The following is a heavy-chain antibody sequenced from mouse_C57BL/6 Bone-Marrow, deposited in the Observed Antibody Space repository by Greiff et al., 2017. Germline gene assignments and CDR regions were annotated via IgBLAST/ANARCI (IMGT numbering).Heavy chain of an antibody. V-gene: IGHV1-9*01. CDR3: ARAGTGFAY. J-gene: IGHJ3*01. CDR1: GYTFTGYW. CDR2: LLPGSGST. D-gene: IGHD3-3*01. Sequence: QVQLQQSGAELMKPGASVKLSCKATGYTFTGYWIEWVKQRPGHGLEWIGELLPGSGSTNYNEKFKGKATFTAATSSNTAYMQLISLTTEDSAIYYCARAGTGFAYWGQGTLVTVSA.